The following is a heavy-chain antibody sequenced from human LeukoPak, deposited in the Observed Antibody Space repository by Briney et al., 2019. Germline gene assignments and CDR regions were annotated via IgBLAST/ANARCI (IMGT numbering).Heavy chain of an antibody. CDR2: IYTSGST. CDR3: ARDRSLDYYDSSGYYVFDY. CDR1: GGSISSYY. Sequence: SETLSLTCTVSGGSISSYYWSWIRQTAGKGLEWIGRIYTSGSTNYNPSLKSRVTMSVDTSKNQFSLKLSSVTAADTAVYYCARDRSLDYYDSSGYYVFDYWGQGTLVTVSS. J-gene: IGHJ4*02. V-gene: IGHV4-4*07. D-gene: IGHD3-22*01.